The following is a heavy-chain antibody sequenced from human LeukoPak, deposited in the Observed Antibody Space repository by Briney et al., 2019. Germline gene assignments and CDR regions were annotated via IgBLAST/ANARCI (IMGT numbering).Heavy chain of an antibody. Sequence: SETLSLTCTVSGGSISSGGYYWSWIRQPAGKGLEWIGRIYTSGSTNYNPSLKSRVTMSVDTSKNQFSLQLSSVTAADTAVYYCAKWTEGGAFDSWGQGTMLIVSS. CDR3: AKWTEGGAFDS. D-gene: IGHD1-26*01. CDR2: IYTSGST. J-gene: IGHJ3*01. V-gene: IGHV4-61*02. CDR1: GGSISSGGYY.